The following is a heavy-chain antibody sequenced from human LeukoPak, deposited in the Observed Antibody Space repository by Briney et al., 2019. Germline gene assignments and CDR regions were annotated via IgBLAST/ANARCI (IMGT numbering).Heavy chain of an antibody. CDR1: GFTFSSYA. D-gene: IGHD5-12*01. V-gene: IGHV3-48*04. CDR2: ISSSGSTI. J-gene: IGHJ4*02. Sequence: GGSLRLSCAASGFTFSSYAMSWVRQAPGKGLEWVSYISSSGSTIYYADSVKGRFTISRDNAKNSLYLQMNSLRAEDTAVYYCARVRRDGYKYFDYWGQGTLVTVSS. CDR3: ARVRRDGYKYFDY.